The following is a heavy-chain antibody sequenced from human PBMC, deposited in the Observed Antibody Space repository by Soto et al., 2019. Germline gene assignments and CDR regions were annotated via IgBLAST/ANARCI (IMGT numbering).Heavy chain of an antibody. CDR3: ARERIAVAGTFAYYYYGMDV. Sequence: EVQLVESGGGLVQPGGSLRLSCAASGFTFSSYWMSWVRQAPGKGLEWVANIKQDGSEKYYVDSVKGRFTISRDNAKNSLYLQMNSLGAEDTAVYYCARERIAVAGTFAYYYYGMDVWGQGTTVTVSS. D-gene: IGHD6-19*01. CDR2: IKQDGSEK. V-gene: IGHV3-7*03. J-gene: IGHJ6*02. CDR1: GFTFSSYW.